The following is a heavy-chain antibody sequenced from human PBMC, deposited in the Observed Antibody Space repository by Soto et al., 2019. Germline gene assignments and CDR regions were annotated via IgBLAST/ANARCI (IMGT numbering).Heavy chain of an antibody. CDR1: GYTFTSYY. CDR3: ARDIDYYGSGSYYYYYYGMDV. D-gene: IGHD3-10*01. CDR2: INPSGGST. J-gene: IGHJ6*02. Sequence: ASVKVSCKASGYTFTSYYMHWVRQAPGQGLEWMGIINPSGGSTSYAQKFQGRVTMTRDTSTSTVYMELSSLRSEDTAVYYCARDIDYYGSGSYYYYYYGMDVWGQGTTVTVSS. V-gene: IGHV1-46*03.